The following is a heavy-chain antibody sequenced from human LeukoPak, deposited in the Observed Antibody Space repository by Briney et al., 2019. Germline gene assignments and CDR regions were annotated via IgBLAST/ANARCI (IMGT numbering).Heavy chain of an antibody. CDR2: IYYSGST. CDR3: ARAGADFDS. V-gene: IGHV4-59*08. J-gene: IGHJ4*02. D-gene: IGHD3-10*01. CDR1: GGSIINYY. Sequence: SETLSLTCAVSGGSIINYYWSWIRQPPGKGLEWIGYIYYSGSTNYNPSLKSRVTISVDTSKNQFSLKLSSVTAADTAVYYCARAGADFDSWGQGTLVTVSS.